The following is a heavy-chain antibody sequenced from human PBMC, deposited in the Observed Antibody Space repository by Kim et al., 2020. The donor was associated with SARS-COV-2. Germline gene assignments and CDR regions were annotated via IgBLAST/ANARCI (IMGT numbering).Heavy chain of an antibody. V-gene: IGHV4-34*01. CDR1: GGSFSGYY. CDR2: INHSGST. J-gene: IGHJ4*02. Sequence: SETLSLTCAVYGGSFSGYYWSWIRQPPGKGLEWIGEINHSGSTNYNPSLKSRVTISVDTSKNQFSLKLSSVTAADTAVYYCARVSTKKFDYWGQGTLVTVSS. CDR3: ARVSTKKFDY.